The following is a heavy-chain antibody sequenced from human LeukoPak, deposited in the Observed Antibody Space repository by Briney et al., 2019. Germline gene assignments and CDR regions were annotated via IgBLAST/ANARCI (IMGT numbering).Heavy chain of an antibody. J-gene: IGHJ5*02. V-gene: IGHV3-74*01. Sequence: PGGSLRLSCEASGFTFSNYWMHWVRQAPGKGLVWVSRINGDGSNTVYADPVKGRFSISRDNAKNTLYLQMSSLRAEDTAVYYCTRSAFCSSGTRYAGTWFDPWGQGTLVTVST. D-gene: IGHD2-2*01. CDR1: GFTFSNYW. CDR2: INGDGSNT. CDR3: TRSAFCSSGTRYAGTWFDP.